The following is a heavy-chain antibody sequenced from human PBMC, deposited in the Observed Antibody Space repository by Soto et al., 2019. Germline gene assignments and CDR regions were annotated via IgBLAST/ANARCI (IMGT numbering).Heavy chain of an antibody. CDR1: GYTFTGYY. D-gene: IGHD3-22*01. V-gene: IGHV1-2*02. J-gene: IGHJ4*02. Sequence: SVKVSCKASGYTFTGYYMHWVRQAPGQGLEWMGWINPNSGGTNYAQKFQGRVTMTRDTSISTAYMELSRLRSDDTAVYYCARLINYYDSSGYFYYFDHWGQGTLVTVSS. CDR3: ARLINYYDSSGYFYYFDH. CDR2: INPNSGGT.